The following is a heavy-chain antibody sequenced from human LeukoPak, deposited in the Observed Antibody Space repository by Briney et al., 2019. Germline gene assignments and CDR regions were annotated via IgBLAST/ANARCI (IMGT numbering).Heavy chain of an antibody. D-gene: IGHD3-10*01. CDR1: RFTFSTYA. CDR2: ISATGPNT. V-gene: IGHV3-23*01. Sequence: GPSLRLSCAGSRFTFSTYAMSWVRQAPRPGLECFSGISATGPNTDYADSVKGRFTISRDDSKNTVYLQMNSLRAEDTAVYYCARRWYSGSPTTIDYWGQGTLVTVSS. J-gene: IGHJ4*02. CDR3: ARRWYSGSPTTIDY.